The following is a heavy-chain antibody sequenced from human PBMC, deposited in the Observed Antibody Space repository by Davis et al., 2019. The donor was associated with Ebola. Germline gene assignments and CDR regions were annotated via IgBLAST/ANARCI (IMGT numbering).Heavy chain of an antibody. J-gene: IGHJ4*02. D-gene: IGHD4-23*01. CDR3: VRGAVENGRFEY. CDR2: INGDGTIT. Sequence: HTGGPLRLSCAASGFIFSDYWMHWVRQAPGKGLVWVSRINGDGTITNYADSVKGRFTISRDNAKNMLFLQMNSLRSEDTAIYYCVRGAVENGRFEYGAQGTLVTISS. CDR1: GFIFSDYW. V-gene: IGHV3-74*01.